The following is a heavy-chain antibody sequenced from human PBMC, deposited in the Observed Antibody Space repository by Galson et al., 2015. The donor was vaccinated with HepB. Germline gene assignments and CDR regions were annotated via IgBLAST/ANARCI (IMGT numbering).Heavy chain of an antibody. CDR2: ISASGSIP. CDR3: AKDRAISGPFDY. V-gene: IGHV3-23*01. J-gene: IGHJ4*02. Sequence: SLRLSCAASGFTFSSYGMSWVRQAPGKGLEWVSAISASGSIPYYADSVKGRFTISRDNSQNSLFLQLHSLRAEDTAIYYCAKDRAISGPFDYWGQGTLVTVSS. D-gene: IGHD3-10*01. CDR1: GFTFSSYG.